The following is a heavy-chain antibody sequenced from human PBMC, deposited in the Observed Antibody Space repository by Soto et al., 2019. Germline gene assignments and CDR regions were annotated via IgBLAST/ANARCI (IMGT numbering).Heavy chain of an antibody. Sequence: ASVKVSCKVSGYTLTELSMHWVRQAPGKGLEWVGGFDPEDGETIYAQKFQGRVTMTEDTSTDAAYMELSSLRSEDTAVYSCALITQWLVYYLYGMDVWGQETTVTVSS. CDR2: FDPEDGET. CDR3: ALITQWLVYYLYGMDV. CDR1: GYTLTELS. D-gene: IGHD6-19*01. V-gene: IGHV1-24*01. J-gene: IGHJ6*02.